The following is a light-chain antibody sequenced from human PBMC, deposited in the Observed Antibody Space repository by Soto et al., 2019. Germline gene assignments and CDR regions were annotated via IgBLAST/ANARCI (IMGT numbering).Light chain of an antibody. J-gene: IGKJ5*01. V-gene: IGKV3D-15*01. CDR2: GAS. Sequence: EIVMTQSPATLSVSPGERATRSCRASQSVNIHLAWYQQKPGQAPRLLIYGASARATGIPAKFSGSGSGTDFTLTLSRLEPEDFAVYFCQQYGSSPITFGQGTRLEIK. CDR1: QSVNIH. CDR3: QQYGSSPIT.